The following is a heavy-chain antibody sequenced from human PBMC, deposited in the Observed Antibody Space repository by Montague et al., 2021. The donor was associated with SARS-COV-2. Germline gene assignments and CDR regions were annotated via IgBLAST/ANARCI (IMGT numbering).Heavy chain of an antibody. J-gene: IGHJ4*02. V-gene: IGHV4-39*01. Sequence: SETLSLTCIVSGGSISSSSYHWGRIRQRPGKGREGIGTIYCSGSTYSNLSRKGRVTISADTTKNQFSLKLSTVTAADAAVYYCAGLRYYGGNSGFLGLVDYWGQGALVTVSS. D-gene: IGHD4-23*01. CDR3: AGLRYYGGNSGFLGLVDY. CDR2: IYCSGST. CDR1: GGSISSSSYH.